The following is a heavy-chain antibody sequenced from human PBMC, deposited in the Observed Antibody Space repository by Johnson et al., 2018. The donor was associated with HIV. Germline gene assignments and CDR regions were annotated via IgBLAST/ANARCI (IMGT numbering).Heavy chain of an antibody. CDR3: ARVGGDSGWSLGLVMYVVEM. J-gene: IGHJ3*02. CDR2: IFSGGST. Sequence: VQLVESGGGVVQPGGSLRLPCAASGLTVSSNYMSWVRQAPGKGLEWVSVIFSGGSTYYADSVKGRFTISRDNSTTSLYLQMNSLRAEDTALFYCARVGGDSGWSLGLVMYVVEMWGQGTMVTGSS. D-gene: IGHD6-19*01. V-gene: IGHV3-66*01. CDR1: GLTVSSNY.